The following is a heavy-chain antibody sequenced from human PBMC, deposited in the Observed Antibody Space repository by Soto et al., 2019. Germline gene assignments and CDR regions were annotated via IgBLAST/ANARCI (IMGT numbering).Heavy chain of an antibody. CDR3: ARGLVLPAAISYYYYGMDV. V-gene: IGHV1-69*06. CDR2: IIPIFGTS. J-gene: IGHJ6*02. D-gene: IGHD2-2*02. CDR1: GGTFSNYA. Sequence: SVKVSCKASGGTFSNYAISWVRQAPGQGLEWMGGIIPIFGTSNYAQKFQGRVTITADRSTSTTYMELSSLRSDDTAVYYCARGLVLPAAISYYYYGMDVWGQGTTVTVSS.